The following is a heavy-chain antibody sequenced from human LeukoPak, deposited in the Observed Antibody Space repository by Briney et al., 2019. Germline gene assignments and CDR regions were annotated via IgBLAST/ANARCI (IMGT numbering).Heavy chain of an antibody. CDR2: ISAYNGNT. D-gene: IGHD3-10*01. CDR3: ARSPLWFGELSTDY. V-gene: IGHV1-18*01. Sequence: GASVKVSCKASGGTFSRYAISWVRQAPGQGLEWMGWISAYNGNTNYAQKLQGRVTMTTDTSTSTAYMELRSLRSDDTAVYYCARSPLWFGELSTDYWGQGTLVTVSS. CDR1: GGTFSRYA. J-gene: IGHJ4*02.